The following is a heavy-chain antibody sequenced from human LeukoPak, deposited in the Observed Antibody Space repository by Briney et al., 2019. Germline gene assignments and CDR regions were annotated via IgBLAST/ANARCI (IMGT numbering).Heavy chain of an antibody. Sequence: SETLSLTCTVSGGSISSYYWSWIRQSPGKGLECIGYIYYSGSTNYNPSLKSRVTISVDTSKNQCSLILNSVTAADTAVYYCARVDYYDISVFDYWGQGTLVTVSS. CDR2: IYYSGST. CDR1: GGSISSYY. D-gene: IGHD3-22*01. J-gene: IGHJ4*02. V-gene: IGHV4-59*01. CDR3: ARVDYYDISVFDY.